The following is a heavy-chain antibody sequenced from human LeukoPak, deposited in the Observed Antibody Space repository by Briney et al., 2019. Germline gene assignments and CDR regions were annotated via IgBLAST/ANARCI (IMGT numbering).Heavy chain of an antibody. CDR1: GGSNNSYY. CDR2: THPSGNT. CDR3: ARKAPKKGWFDP. V-gene: IGHV4-4*09. J-gene: IGHJ5*02. Sequence: SETLSLSCTVSGGSNNSYYRSWIRQPPGKGLEWIGYTHPSGNTNYSPSLKSRVTISIDTSRNQFSLKLSSVTAADTAMYYCARKAPKKGWFDPWGQGTLVTVSS.